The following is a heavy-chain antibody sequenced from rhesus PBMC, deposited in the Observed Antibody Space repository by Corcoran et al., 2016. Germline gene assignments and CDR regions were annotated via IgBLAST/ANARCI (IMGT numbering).Heavy chain of an antibody. CDR3: ARDVSVAAKGDFDY. D-gene: IGHD4-29*01. J-gene: IGHJ4*01. V-gene: IGHV4-169*02. Sequence: QLQLQESGPGLVKPSETLSVTCAVSGGSISSSYWSWIRQAPGKGLEWIGYIYGSGSSTNYNPSLNSLVTLSVDMSKNQLSLRLSSVTTADTAVYYCARDVSVAAKGDFDYWGQGVLVTVSS. CDR2: IYGSGSST. CDR1: GGSISSSY.